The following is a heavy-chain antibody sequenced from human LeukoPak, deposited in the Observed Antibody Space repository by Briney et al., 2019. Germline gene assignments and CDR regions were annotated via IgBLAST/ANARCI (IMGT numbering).Heavy chain of an antibody. CDR2: IRSSADAT. CDR3: ASSAPGRYFDY. CDR1: GFTFSSYA. J-gene: IGHJ4*02. D-gene: IGHD2-15*01. Sequence: PGGSLRLSCAASGFTFSSYAMSWVRQAPGKGLEWVSAIRSSADATYHADSVKGRFTISRDNSRNTLYLQMSSLRAEDTAVYYCASSAPGRYFDYWGQGTLVTVSS. V-gene: IGHV3-23*01.